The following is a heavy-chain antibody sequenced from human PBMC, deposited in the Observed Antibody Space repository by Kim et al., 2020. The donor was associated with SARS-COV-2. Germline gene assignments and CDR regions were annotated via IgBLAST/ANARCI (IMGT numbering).Heavy chain of an antibody. CDR3: ARRYYDSRGYYYFDP. D-gene: IGHD3-22*01. Sequence: ADSVKSRFTISSDNVKNTLYLQLYSLRAEDTAIYYCARRYYDSRGYYYFDPWGQGTLVTVSS. V-gene: IGHV3-74*01. J-gene: IGHJ4*02.